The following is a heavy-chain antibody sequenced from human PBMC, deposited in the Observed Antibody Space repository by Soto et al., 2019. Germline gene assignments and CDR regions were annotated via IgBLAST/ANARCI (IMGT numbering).Heavy chain of an antibody. CDR1: GFTFSSYG. Sequence: GGSLRLSCAASGFTFSSYGMHWVRQAPGKGLEWVAVISYDGSNKYYADSVKGRFTISRDNSKNTLYLQMNSLRAEDTAVYYCAKDSTAVTTYCDWFDPWGQGTLVTVSS. CDR2: ISYDGSNK. D-gene: IGHD4-17*01. J-gene: IGHJ5*02. V-gene: IGHV3-30*18. CDR3: AKDSTAVTTYCDWFDP.